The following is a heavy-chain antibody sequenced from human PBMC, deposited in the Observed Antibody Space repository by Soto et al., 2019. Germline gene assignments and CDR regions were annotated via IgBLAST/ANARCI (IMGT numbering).Heavy chain of an antibody. V-gene: IGHV3-33*01. D-gene: IGHD4-17*01. J-gene: IGHJ4*02. CDR2: IWYDGSNK. Sequence: GGSLRLSCAASGFTFSSYGMHWVRQAPGKGLEWVAVIWYDGSNKYYADSVKGRFTISRDNSKNTLYLQMNSLRAEDTAVYYCARDRNLHDYGDYDPHYYFDYWGQGTLVTVSS. CDR3: ARDRNLHDYGDYDPHYYFDY. CDR1: GFTFSSYG.